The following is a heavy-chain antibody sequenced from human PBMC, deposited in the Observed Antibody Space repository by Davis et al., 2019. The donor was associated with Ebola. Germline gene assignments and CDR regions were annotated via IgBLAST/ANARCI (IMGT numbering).Heavy chain of an antibody. CDR3: ARSICSGGSCYLPYFDY. J-gene: IGHJ4*02. D-gene: IGHD2-15*01. CDR1: GFDFTKYW. Sequence: KVSCKGSGFDFTKYWIAWVRQMPGKGLEWMGIIYPGDSNTRYSPSFQGQVTISADKSINTAYLQWSSLKASDTAMYYCARSICSGGSCYLPYFDYWGQGTLVTVSS. V-gene: IGHV5-51*01. CDR2: IYPGDSNT.